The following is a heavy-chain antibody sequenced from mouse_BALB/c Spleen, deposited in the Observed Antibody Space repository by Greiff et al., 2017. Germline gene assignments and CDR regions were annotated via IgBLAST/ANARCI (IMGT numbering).Heavy chain of an antibody. D-gene: IGHD5-1*01. V-gene: IGHV14-4*02. CDR1: GFNIKDYY. CDR3: NTRSTRAIGY. CDR2: IDPENGDT. Sequence: EVQLQQSGAELVRSGASVKLSCTASGFNIKDYYMHWVKQRPEQGLEWIGWIDPENGDTEYAPKFQGKATMTADTSSNTAYLQLSSLTSEDTAVYNCNTRSTRAIGYRGQGNSDTASS. J-gene: IGHJ4*01.